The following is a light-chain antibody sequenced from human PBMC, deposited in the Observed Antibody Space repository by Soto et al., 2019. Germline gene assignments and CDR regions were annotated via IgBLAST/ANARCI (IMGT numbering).Light chain of an antibody. CDR1: QSVSSN. J-gene: IGKJ2*01. CDR3: QQYNNWPLL. Sequence: EIVMTQSPATLSVSPGERAALSCRASQSVSSNVAWYQQKPGQAPRLLIYGASTRAPGIPARFSGSGSGTEFTLTINSLQSEDFAVYYCQQYNNWPLLFGQGTKLEIK. V-gene: IGKV3-15*01. CDR2: GAS.